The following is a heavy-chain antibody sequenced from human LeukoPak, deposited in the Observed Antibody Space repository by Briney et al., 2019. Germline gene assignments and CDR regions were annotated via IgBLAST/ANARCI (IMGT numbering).Heavy chain of an antibody. CDR1: GGSISSGGYY. V-gene: IGHV4-30-2*01. D-gene: IGHD4/OR15-4a*01. Sequence: SQTLSLTCTVSGGSISSGGYYWSWIRQPPGKGLEWIGYIYHSGSTYYNPSLKSRVTISVDTSKNQFSLKLSSVTAADTAVYYCAREKADYGLDYWGQGTLVTVSS. CDR3: AREKADYGLDY. CDR2: IYHSGST. J-gene: IGHJ4*02.